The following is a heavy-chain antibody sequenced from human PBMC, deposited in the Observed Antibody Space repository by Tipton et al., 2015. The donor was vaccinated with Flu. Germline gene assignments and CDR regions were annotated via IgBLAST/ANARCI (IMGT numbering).Heavy chain of an antibody. Sequence: SLRLSCTVSGFTFDDLAMHWVRQAPGKGLEWVSGISWNSAYIGYADSVKGRFTISRDSDKNSLYLQMDSLRPDDTALYYCARDGVADGLYFDVWGRGTLVTVSS. CDR2: ISWNSAYI. CDR3: ARDGVADGLYFDV. D-gene: IGHD6-19*01. V-gene: IGHV3-9*01. J-gene: IGHJ2*01. CDR1: GFTFDDLA.